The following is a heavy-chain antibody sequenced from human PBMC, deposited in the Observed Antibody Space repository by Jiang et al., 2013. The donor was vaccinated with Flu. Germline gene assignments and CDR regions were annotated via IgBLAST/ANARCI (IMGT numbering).Heavy chain of an antibody. CDR1: GFTFTNNW. V-gene: IGHV3-74*01. J-gene: IGHJ4*02. D-gene: IGHD6-25*01. CDR3: ARGAADFYYLDY. Sequence: QLVESGGGLVHPGGSLRLSCAASGFTFTNNWIHWVRQAPGKGLVWVSRTNRDGTSTDYADSVKGRFTVSRDNAKNTVYLQMNSLRAEDTAVYYCARGAADFYYLDYWGQGTLVTVSS. CDR2: TNRDGTST.